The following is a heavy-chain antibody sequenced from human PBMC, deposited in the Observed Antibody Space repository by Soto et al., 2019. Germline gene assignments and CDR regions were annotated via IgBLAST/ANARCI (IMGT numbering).Heavy chain of an antibody. J-gene: IGHJ6*02. CDR1: GFTFSSYA. CDR3: FCSYGYRARDNPDYYGMDV. Sequence: LRLSCAASGFTFSSYAMHWVRQAPGKGLEWVAVISYDGSNKYYADSVKGRFTISRDNSKNTLYLQMNSLRAEDTAVYYCFCSYGYRARDNPDYYGMDVWGQGTTVTVSS. CDR2: ISYDGSNK. V-gene: IGHV3-30-3*01. D-gene: IGHD5-18*01.